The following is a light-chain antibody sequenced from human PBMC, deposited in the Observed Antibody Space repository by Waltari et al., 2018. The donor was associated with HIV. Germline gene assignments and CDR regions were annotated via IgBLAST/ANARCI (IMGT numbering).Light chain of an antibody. J-gene: IGLJ2*01. V-gene: IGLV7-46*01. CDR2: DSE. CDR1: SGGVARSHF. CDR3: LLSYGGVRV. Sequence: VVTQEPSLTVSPGATVTLSCASFSGGVARSHFPYWFQLKPGQPPRTLIYDSEKRHPVTSGRFSGSLAGGRAILTLSGALPEDEAEYFCLLSYGGVRVFGGGTNLTV.